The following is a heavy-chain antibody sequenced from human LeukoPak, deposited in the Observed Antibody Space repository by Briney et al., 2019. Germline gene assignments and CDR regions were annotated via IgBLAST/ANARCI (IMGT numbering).Heavy chain of an antibody. Sequence: ASVKVSCKASGYTFTGYYMHWVRQAPGQGLEWMGWINPNGGGTNYAQKFQGRVTMTRDTSISTAYMELSRLRSDDTAVYYCARDSLVAGPRGWFDPWGQGTLVTVSS. J-gene: IGHJ5*02. D-gene: IGHD6-19*01. CDR2: INPNGGGT. V-gene: IGHV1-2*02. CDR1: GYTFTGYY. CDR3: ARDSLVAGPRGWFDP.